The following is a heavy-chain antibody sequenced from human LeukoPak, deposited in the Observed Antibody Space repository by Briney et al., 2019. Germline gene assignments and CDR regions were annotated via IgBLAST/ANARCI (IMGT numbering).Heavy chain of an antibody. CDR3: ARDPSSGYYDESGIDY. Sequence: ASVKFCCKASGYTFTGYYIYCLRQAPGQWLEWMGRITPNSGGTNYAQKFQGRVTMTRDTSINTAYMELSRMTSDDTAVYYCARDPSSGYYDESGIDYWGQGTLVTVSS. CDR1: GYTFTGYY. D-gene: IGHD3-22*01. CDR2: ITPNSGGT. J-gene: IGHJ4*02. V-gene: IGHV1-2*06.